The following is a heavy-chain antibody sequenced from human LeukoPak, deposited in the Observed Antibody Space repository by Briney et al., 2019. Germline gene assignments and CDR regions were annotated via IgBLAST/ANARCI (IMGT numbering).Heavy chain of an antibody. CDR3: ARGPLERSITLQYYYYYYMDV. J-gene: IGHJ6*03. V-gene: IGHV1-69*05. CDR2: IIPIFGTA. D-gene: IGHD5-12*01. Sequence: SVKVSCKASGGTFSSYAISWVRQAPGQGLEWMGGIIPIFGTANYAQKFQGRVTITTDESTSTAYMELSSLRSEDTAVYYCARGPLERSITLQYYYYYYMDVWGKGTTVTVSS. CDR1: GGTFSSYA.